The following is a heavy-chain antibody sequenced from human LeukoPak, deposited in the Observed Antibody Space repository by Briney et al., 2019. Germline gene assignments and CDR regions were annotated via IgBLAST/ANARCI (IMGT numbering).Heavy chain of an antibody. Sequence: GGSLRLSCAASGFTFSSYAMHWVRQAQGKGLEWVAFIRYDGSNKYYADSVKGRFTISRDNSKNTLYLQMNSLRAEDTAVYYCAKDLYYYDSSGYLGSPSAIDYWGQGTLVTVSS. V-gene: IGHV3-30*02. J-gene: IGHJ4*02. CDR2: IRYDGSNK. CDR3: AKDLYYYDSSGYLGSPSAIDY. CDR1: GFTFSSYA. D-gene: IGHD3-22*01.